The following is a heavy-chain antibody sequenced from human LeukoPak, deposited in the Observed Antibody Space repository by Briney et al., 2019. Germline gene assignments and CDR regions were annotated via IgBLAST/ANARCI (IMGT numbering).Heavy chain of an antibody. CDR1: GGSISSYY. V-gene: IGHV4-59*01. Sequence: SETLSLTCTVSGGSISSYYWSWIRQPPGKGLEWIGYIYYSGSTNYNPSLKSRVTISVDTSKNQFSLKVNSVTAADTAVYYCARDRGQYYDNSFDYWGQGTLVTVSS. J-gene: IGHJ4*02. D-gene: IGHD3-22*01. CDR3: ARDRGQYYDNSFDY. CDR2: IYYSGST.